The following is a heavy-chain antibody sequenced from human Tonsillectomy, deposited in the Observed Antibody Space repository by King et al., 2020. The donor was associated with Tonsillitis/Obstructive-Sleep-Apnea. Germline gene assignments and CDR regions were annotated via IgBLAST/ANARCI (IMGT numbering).Heavy chain of an antibody. V-gene: IGHV3-30*18. CDR1: GFTFSTYD. J-gene: IGHJ6*03. CDR3: AKNMVRGAPRDYYYIDV. D-gene: IGHD3-10*01. CDR2: TSHDGSNK. Sequence: VQLVESGGGVVQPGRSLRLSCAASGFTFSTYDMHWVRQAPGKGLEWVAVTSHDGSNKYYADSVKGRFTISRENSKNTLYLQMNSLRAEDTAVYYCAKNMVRGAPRDYYYIDVWGKGTTVTVSS.